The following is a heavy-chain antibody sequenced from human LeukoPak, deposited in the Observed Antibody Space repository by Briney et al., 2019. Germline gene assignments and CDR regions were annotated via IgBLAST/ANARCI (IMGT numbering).Heavy chain of an antibody. V-gene: IGHV3-23*01. CDR2: ISGSGSST. Sequence: PGGSLRLSCAASGFTFSSYAMSWVRQAPGKGLDWVSAISGSGSSTYYADSVKGRFTISRDNSKTTLYLQMNSLRAEDTAVYYCAKESGGSYYFDYWGQGTLVTVSS. D-gene: IGHD1-26*01. J-gene: IGHJ4*02. CDR1: GFTFSSYA. CDR3: AKESGGSYYFDY.